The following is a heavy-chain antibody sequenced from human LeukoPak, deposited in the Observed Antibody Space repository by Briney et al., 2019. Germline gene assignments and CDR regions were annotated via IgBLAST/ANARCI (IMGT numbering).Heavy chain of an antibody. CDR2: ISISSTNI. Sequence: PGGSLRLSCAASGFRVSGYDLNWIRQAPGKGLEWIAYISISSTNIHYADSVRGRFTISRDNAKNSLYLQMNSLRAEDTAVYYCARKSGYARDYWGQGNLVTVSS. CDR3: ARKSGYARDY. J-gene: IGHJ4*02. V-gene: IGHV3-11*06. D-gene: IGHD5-12*01. CDR1: GFRVSGYD.